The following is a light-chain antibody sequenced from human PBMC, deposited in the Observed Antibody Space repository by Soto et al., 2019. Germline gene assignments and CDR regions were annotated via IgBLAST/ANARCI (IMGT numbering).Light chain of an antibody. J-gene: IGKJ1*01. V-gene: IGKV3D-15*01. CDR2: DAS. Sequence: EIVMTQSGAAVSVSPGERATLSCRAIETVRNNYLAWYQQKPGQAPRLLIYDASSRATGIPDRFSGSGSGTEFTLTISSLQSEDFAVYYCHQYNNWPPWTFGQGTKVDIK. CDR3: HQYNNWPPWT. CDR1: ETVRNN.